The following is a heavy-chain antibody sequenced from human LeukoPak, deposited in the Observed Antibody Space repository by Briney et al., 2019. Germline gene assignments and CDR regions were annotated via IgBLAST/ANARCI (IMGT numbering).Heavy chain of an antibody. J-gene: IGHJ2*01. Sequence: SETLSLTCTVSGGSISSYYWSWIRQPPGKGLEWIGYIYYSGSTNYNPSLKSRVTISVDTSKNQLSLKLTSVTAADTAVYYCARDSSTVTYWYSDLWGRGTLVIVSS. D-gene: IGHD6-6*01. CDR1: GGSISSYY. CDR3: ARDSSTVTYWYSDL. CDR2: IYYSGST. V-gene: IGHV4-59*01.